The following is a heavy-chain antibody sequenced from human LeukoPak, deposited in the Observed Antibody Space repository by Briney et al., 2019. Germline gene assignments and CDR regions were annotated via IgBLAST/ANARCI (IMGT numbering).Heavy chain of an antibody. V-gene: IGHV3-23*01. CDR2: ISGSGGST. D-gene: IGHD4/OR15-4a*01. Sequence: GGSLRLSCAASGFTFSSYAMSWVRQAPGKGLEWVSAISGSGGSTYYADSVKGRFTISRDNSKNTLYLQMNSLRPEDTAVYYCAKELYGGYYYYMDVWGKGTTVTVSS. CDR3: AKELYGGYYYYMDV. CDR1: GFTFSSYA. J-gene: IGHJ6*03.